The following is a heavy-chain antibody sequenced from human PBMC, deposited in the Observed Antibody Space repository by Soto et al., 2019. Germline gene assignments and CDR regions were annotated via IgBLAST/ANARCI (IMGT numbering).Heavy chain of an antibody. CDR3: ARGLGTFDP. CDR2: IHQSGRT. CDR1: GGSFSGYY. V-gene: IGHV4-34*01. J-gene: IGHJ5*02. D-gene: IGHD3-10*01. Sequence: SETLSLTCAVYGGSFSGYYWSWIRQPPGKGLEWIGEIHQSGRTSYSPSLKSRVTISVDTSKDQFSLKLSSVTAADAAVYYCARGLGTFDPWGQGTMVTVSS.